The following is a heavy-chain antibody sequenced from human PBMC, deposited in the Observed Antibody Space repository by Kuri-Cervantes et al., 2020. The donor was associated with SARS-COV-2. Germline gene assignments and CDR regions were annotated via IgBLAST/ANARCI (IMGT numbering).Heavy chain of an antibody. J-gene: IGHJ4*02. Sequence: SETLSLTCTVSGGSISSSSYYWGWIRQPPGKGLEWIGSIYYSGSTYYNPSLKSRVTISVDTSKNQFSLKLSSVTAADTAVYYCARQLLYDSSGYPEYYFDYWGQGTLVTVSS. CDR2: IYYSGST. CDR3: ARQLLYDSSGYPEYYFDY. D-gene: IGHD3-22*01. CDR1: GGSISSSSYY. V-gene: IGHV4-39*01.